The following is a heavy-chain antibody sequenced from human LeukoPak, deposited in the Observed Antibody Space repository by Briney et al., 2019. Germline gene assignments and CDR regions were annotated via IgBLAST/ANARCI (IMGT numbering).Heavy chain of an antibody. V-gene: IGHV1-18*01. J-gene: IGHJ4*02. CDR1: GYTFTSHG. D-gene: IGHD6-19*01. Sequence: GASVKVSCKASGYTFTSHGISWVRQAPGQGLEWMGWISAYNGNTNYAQKVQGRVTMTTDTSTSTAYMELRSLRSDDTAVYYCASGSSGAWYYHHLDYWGQGTLVTVSP. CDR2: ISAYNGNT. CDR3: ASGSSGAWYYHHLDY.